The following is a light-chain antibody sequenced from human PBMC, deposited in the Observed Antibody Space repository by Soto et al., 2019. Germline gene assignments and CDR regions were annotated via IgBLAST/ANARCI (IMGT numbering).Light chain of an antibody. CDR3: QQYNNWWT. Sequence: EIVMTQSPATLSVSPGERATLSCRASQSVNRNLAWYQQKPGQAPRLLIYAASTMATGIPARFSGSGSETEFTLTISSLQSEDFAIYYCQQYNNWWTFGQGTKVEI. CDR1: QSVNRN. CDR2: AAS. J-gene: IGKJ1*01. V-gene: IGKV3-15*01.